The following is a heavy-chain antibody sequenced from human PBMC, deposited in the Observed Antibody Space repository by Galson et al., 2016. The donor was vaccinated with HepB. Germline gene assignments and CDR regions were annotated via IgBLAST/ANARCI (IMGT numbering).Heavy chain of an antibody. CDR2: ISIGSSYR. J-gene: IGHJ4*02. Sequence: SLRLSCAVSRFTFNSYSMNWVRQAPGKGLEWVSSISIGSSYRYYADSVKGRFTISRDNAKNSLYLQMNSLRAEDTAVYYCAREASSWSHFDYWGQGTLVTVSS. CDR3: AREASSWSHFDY. CDR1: RFTFNSYS. V-gene: IGHV3-21*01. D-gene: IGHD6-13*01.